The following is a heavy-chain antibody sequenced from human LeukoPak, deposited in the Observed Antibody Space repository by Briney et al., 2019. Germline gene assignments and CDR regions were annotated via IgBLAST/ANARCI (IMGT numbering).Heavy chain of an antibody. J-gene: IGHJ6*02. Sequence: GGSLRLSCAASGFTFSDYYMTWIRQAPGKGLEWLSYMSNSGSTVFYADSIMGRFTVSRDNAKRSLYLQIESLRDDDTAVYHCALGTINKDYYFGMDVWGQGTTVTVSS. D-gene: IGHD2-8*01. CDR1: GFTFSDYY. V-gene: IGHV3-11*01. CDR2: MSNSGSTV. CDR3: ALGTINKDYYFGMDV.